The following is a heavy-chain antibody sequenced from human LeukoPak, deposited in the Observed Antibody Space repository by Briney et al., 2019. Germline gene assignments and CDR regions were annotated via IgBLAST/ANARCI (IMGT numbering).Heavy chain of an antibody. CDR3: ARVGITMVRGVILDPNYYYYMDV. CDR1: GYTVTSYG. CDR2: ISTYNGNT. Sequence: ASMKVSCKASGYTVTSYGISWVRQAPGQGLEWMGWISTYNGNTNYAQNLQGRVTTTTDTSTSTAYMELRSLRSDDTAVYYCARVGITMVRGVILDPNYYYYMDVWGKGTTVTVSS. D-gene: IGHD3-10*01. J-gene: IGHJ6*03. V-gene: IGHV1-18*01.